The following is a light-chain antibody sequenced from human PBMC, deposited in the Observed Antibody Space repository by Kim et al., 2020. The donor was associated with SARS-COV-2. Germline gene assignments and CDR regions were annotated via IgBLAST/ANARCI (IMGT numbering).Light chain of an antibody. V-gene: IGLV3-19*01. CDR1: SLRSYY. CDR3: NSRDSSGNHRGV. J-gene: IGLJ7*01. CDR2: GKN. Sequence: SSELTQDPAVSVALGQTVRITCQGDSLRSYYASWYQQKPGQAPVLVIYGKNNRPSGIPDRFSGSSSGNTVSLTITGAQAEDEADYYCNSRDSSGNHRGVFGGGTQLTVL.